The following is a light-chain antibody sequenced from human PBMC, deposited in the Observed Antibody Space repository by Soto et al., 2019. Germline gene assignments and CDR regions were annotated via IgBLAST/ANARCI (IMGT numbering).Light chain of an antibody. J-gene: IGLJ2*01. CDR3: AAWDDSLNGL. CDR1: SSNIGSYT. V-gene: IGLV1-44*01. CDR2: SDN. Sequence: QSVLTQPPSASGTPGQRVTISCSGSSSNIGSYTVNWYQQLPGTAPKLLIYSDNQRPSGVPDRFSGSKSGTSASLAISGLQSEDEAAYYCAAWDDSLNGLFGGGTQLTVL.